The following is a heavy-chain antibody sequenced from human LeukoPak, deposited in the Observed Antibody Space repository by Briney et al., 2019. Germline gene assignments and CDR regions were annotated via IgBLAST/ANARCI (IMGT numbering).Heavy chain of an antibody. CDR3: AIMHGYYDGSGYCVQ. D-gene: IGHD3-22*01. Sequence: GGSLRLSCAASGFTFGIYGMSWVRQAPGRGLEWVSFITPNADRTSYADSVEGRFTISRDNPRNTLYMQMNSLRDEDTALYYCAIMHGYYDGSGYCVQWGQGTLVTVSS. CDR2: ITPNADRT. J-gene: IGHJ1*01. CDR1: GFTFGIYG. V-gene: IGHV3-23*01.